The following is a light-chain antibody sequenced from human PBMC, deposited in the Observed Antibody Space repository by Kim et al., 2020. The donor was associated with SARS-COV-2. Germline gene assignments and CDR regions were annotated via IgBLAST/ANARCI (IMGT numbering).Light chain of an antibody. J-gene: IGKJ2*03. CDR1: QSVSSSY. V-gene: IGKV3-20*01. CDR3: QQYGSSPPNSNS. Sequence: GERAPLSCRASQSVSSSYLVWYQQKPGQAPRLLIYGASSRATGIPDRFSGSGSGTDFTLTISRLEPEDFAVYYCQQYGSSPPNSNSFGQVTKLEI. CDR2: GAS.